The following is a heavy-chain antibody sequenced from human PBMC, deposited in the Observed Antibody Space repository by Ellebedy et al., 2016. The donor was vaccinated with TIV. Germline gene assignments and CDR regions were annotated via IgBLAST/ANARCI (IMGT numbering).Heavy chain of an antibody. CDR3: TREGAVRGAPAYLAYDF. V-gene: IGHV3-53*05. D-gene: IGHD2/OR15-2a*01. CDR2: IETGGNT. CDR1: GFTVRSNS. J-gene: IGHJ4*02. Sequence: GESLKISCAASGFTVRSNSMSWVRQAPGKGLEWVSVIETGGNTYYADSVKGRFTISSDNSNNSLYLQMNSLRAEDTAVYFCTREGAVRGAPAYLAYDFWGQGTLVTVSS.